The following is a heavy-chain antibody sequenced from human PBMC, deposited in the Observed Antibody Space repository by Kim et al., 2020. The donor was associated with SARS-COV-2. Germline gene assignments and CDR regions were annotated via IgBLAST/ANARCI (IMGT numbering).Heavy chain of an antibody. Sequence: GGSLRLSCTASGFTFSSYAMSWVRQAPGKGLEWVSGISGSGDSKYYADSVKGRFTISRDDSENTLYLQMNSLRAEDTALYYCVKTNGYNIWAAGDSWGQGTRVTVSS. CDR1: GFTFSSYA. D-gene: IGHD5-18*01. V-gene: IGHV3-23*01. CDR2: ISGSGDSK. J-gene: IGHJ4*02. CDR3: VKTNGYNIWAAGDS.